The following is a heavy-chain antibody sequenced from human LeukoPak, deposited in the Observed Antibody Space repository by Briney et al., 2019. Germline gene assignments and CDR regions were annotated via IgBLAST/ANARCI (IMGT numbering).Heavy chain of an antibody. J-gene: IGHJ4*02. CDR3: AREPAGLFFDANGYLDL. CDR1: GFSLRKYE. D-gene: IGHD3/OR15-3a*01. Sequence: GGSLRVSCSASGFSLRKYEMNWVRQAPGKGLEWISYMSSESTAIYYSDSVEGRFTMSRDNAKNSVHLQMTSLRADDTALYFCAREPAGLFFDANGYLDLWGQGALVTVSS. V-gene: IGHV3-48*03. CDR2: MSSESTAI.